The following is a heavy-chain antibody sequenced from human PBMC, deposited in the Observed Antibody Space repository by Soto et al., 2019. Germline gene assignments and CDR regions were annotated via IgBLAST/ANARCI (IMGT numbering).Heavy chain of an antibody. CDR3: ARASSYCSGGSCYSGAGAFDI. CDR2: IGTAGDT. V-gene: IGHV3-13*01. Sequence: GGSLRLSCAASGFTFSSYDMHWVRQATGKXLEWVSAIGTAGDTYYPGSVKGRFTISRENAKNSLYLQMNSLRAGDTAVYYCARASSYCSGGSCYSGAGAFDIWGQGTMVTVSS. D-gene: IGHD2-15*01. CDR1: GFTFSSYD. J-gene: IGHJ3*02.